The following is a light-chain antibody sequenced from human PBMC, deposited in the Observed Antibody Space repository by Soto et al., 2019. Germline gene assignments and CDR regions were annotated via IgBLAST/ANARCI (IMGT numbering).Light chain of an antibody. CDR2: GVT. J-gene: IGLJ1*01. V-gene: IGLV2-14*03. Sequence: QSARTQPTSVSWSPGQSITISRTGNHNDIGTYDYVSWYQQHPGRAPRLLIHGVTTRPSGISGRFSASKSGLTASLTISGLQPEDEADYYCSSFTSNRIYVFGPGTKVTVL. CDR3: SSFTSNRIYV. CDR1: HNDIGTYDY.